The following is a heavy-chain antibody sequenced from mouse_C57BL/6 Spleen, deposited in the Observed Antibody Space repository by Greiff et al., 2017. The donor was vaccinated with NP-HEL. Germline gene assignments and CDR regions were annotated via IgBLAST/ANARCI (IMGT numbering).Heavy chain of an antibody. D-gene: IGHD1-2*01. Sequence: EVQLVESGPGLVKPSQSLSLTCSVTGYSITSGYYWNWIRQFPGNKLEWMGYISYDGSNNYNPSLKNRISITRDTSKNQFFLKLNSVTTEDTATYYCARAEDYYGLAYWGQGTLVTVSA. V-gene: IGHV3-6*01. CDR1: GYSITSGYY. CDR3: ARAEDYYGLAY. J-gene: IGHJ3*01. CDR2: ISYDGSN.